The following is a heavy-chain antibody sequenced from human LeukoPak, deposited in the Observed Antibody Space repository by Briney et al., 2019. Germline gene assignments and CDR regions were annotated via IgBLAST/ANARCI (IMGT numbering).Heavy chain of an antibody. CDR1: GYTFTSYD. CDR2: INPNSGGT. V-gene: IGHV1-2*02. J-gene: IGHJ6*03. Sequence: ASVKVSCKASGYTFTSYDINWVRQAPGQGLEWMGWINPNSGGTNCAQKFQGRVTMTRDTSISTAYMELSRLRSDDTAVYYCARGNAIAAAGDYYYYMDVWGKGTTVTVSS. CDR3: ARGNAIAAAGDYYYYMDV. D-gene: IGHD6-13*01.